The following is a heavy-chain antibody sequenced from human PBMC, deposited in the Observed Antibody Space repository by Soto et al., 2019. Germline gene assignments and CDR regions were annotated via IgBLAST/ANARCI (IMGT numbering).Heavy chain of an antibody. D-gene: IGHD5-12*01. J-gene: IGHJ3*02. CDR1: GFTFSSYG. Sequence: QVQLVESGGGVVQPGRSLRLSCAASGFTFSSYGMHWVRQAPGKGLEWVAVISYDGSNKYYADSVKGRFTISRDNSKNTLYLQMNSLRAEDTAVYYCANLWIGDELRGAYKTDAFDIWGQGTMVTVSS. V-gene: IGHV3-30*18. CDR3: ANLWIGDELRGAYKTDAFDI. CDR2: ISYDGSNK.